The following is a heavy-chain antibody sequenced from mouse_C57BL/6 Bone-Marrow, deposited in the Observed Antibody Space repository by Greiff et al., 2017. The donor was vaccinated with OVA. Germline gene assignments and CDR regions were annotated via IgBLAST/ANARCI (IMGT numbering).Heavy chain of an antibody. D-gene: IGHD2-3*01. J-gene: IGHJ2*01. V-gene: IGHV1-81*01. Sequence: QVPLQQSGAELARPGASVKLSCSASGFTFPSSGLSWVQPTTGQGLELIVAIYPRSGNTYYNEKFKGKATLTADKSSSTAYMELRSLTSEDSAVYFCARLGGYYHLCYWGQGTTLTVSS. CDR2: IYPRSGNT. CDR3: ARLGGYYHLCY. CDR1: GFTFPSSG.